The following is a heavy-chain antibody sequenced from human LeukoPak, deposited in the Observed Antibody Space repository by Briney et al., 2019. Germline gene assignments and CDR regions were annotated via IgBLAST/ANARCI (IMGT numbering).Heavy chain of an antibody. J-gene: IGHJ4*02. CDR1: GDSVSSNNIA. Sequence: SQTLSLTCAISGDSVSSNNIAWNWIRLSPSRGLEWLGRTYYKSKWYNDYAVSVKSRININPDTSKNQFSLQLNPLTPEDTAVYYCGRYNWNDGARYFDYWGQGILVTVSS. D-gene: IGHD1-20*01. CDR2: TYYKSKWYN. V-gene: IGHV6-1*01. CDR3: GRYNWNDGARYFDY.